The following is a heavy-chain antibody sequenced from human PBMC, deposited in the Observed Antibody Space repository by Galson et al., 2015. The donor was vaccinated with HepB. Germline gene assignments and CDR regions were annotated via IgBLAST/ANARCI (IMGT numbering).Heavy chain of an antibody. D-gene: IGHD5-12*01. J-gene: IGHJ4*02. CDR1: GYTFTSYA. CDR2: INAGNGNT. Sequence: SVKVSCKASGYTFTSYAMHWVRQAPGQRLEWMGWINAGNGNTKYSQKFQGRVTITRDTSASTAYMELSSLRSEDTAVYYCASIEYSGYDQFVGWSLDYWGQGTLVTVSS. CDR3: ASIEYSGYDQFVGWSLDY. V-gene: IGHV1-3*01.